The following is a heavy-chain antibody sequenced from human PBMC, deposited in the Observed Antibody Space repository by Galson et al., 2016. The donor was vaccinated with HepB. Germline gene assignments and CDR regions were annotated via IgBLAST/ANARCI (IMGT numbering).Heavy chain of an antibody. CDR2: ISAYDGHT. J-gene: IGHJ4*02. V-gene: IGHV1-18*01. Sequence: SVKVSCKASGYTFTSRGISRVRQAPGQGLEWMGWISAYDGHTNYGQKLKDRLTMTTDTSTSTAYMELRSLRSDDTAVYYCARDQAPLPGDYWGQGTLVTVSS. D-gene: IGHD2-15*01. CDR1: GYTFTSRG. CDR3: ARDQAPLPGDY.